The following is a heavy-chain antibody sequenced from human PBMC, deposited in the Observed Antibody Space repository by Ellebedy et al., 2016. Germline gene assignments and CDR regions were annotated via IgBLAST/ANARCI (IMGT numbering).Heavy chain of an antibody. D-gene: IGHD5-12*01. V-gene: IGHV4-39*07. CDR3: ARSYSGYATAFDI. CDR1: GGSISSSSYY. Sequence: SETLSLTXTVSGGSISSSSYYWVWIRQPPGKGLEWIGSIYYSGSTYYNPSLKSRVTISVDTSKNQFSLKLSSVTAADTAVYYCARSYSGYATAFDIWGQGTMVTVSS. J-gene: IGHJ3*02. CDR2: IYYSGST.